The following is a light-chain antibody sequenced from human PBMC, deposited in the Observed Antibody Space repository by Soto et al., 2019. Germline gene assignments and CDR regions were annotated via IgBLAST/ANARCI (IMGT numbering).Light chain of an antibody. Sequence: EIEITQYQFKLSVHPGERATLSCRASQSVSSHLAWYQQKPGQAPSLLIYGAFTRATGIPARFRGTESETEYTLTTSILQSKYFALYYCQQYNVWSLTFCHGAKADVK. J-gene: IGKJ1*01. CDR1: QSVSSH. V-gene: IGKV3-15*01. CDR3: QQYNVWSLT. CDR2: GAF.